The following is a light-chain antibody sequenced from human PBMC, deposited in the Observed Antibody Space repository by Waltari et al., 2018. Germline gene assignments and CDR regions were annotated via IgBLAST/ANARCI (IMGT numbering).Light chain of an antibody. CDR3: QQYNNWPLT. V-gene: IGKV3D-15*01. CDR1: QSVRRN. Sequence: EIVMTQSPATLSVSPGERATLTCRASQSVRRNLAWYQQKPGQAPRLLSYGASTRATGIPARFSGSGSGTEFTLTISSLQSEDFAVYYCQQYNNWPLTFGGGTKVEIK. J-gene: IGKJ4*01. CDR2: GAS.